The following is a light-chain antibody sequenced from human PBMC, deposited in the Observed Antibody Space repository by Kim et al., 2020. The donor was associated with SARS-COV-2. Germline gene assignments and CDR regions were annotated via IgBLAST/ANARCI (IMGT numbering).Light chain of an antibody. V-gene: IGLV2-14*01. J-gene: IGLJ1*01. CDR2: DVI. CDR1: SSDVGGYNH. CDR3: SSYTSSSTYV. Sequence: LTQPASVSGSPGQSITISCTGTSSDVGGYNHVSWYQQHPGKAPKLMIYDVIKRPSGVSNRFSGSKSGNTASLTISGLQAEDEADYYCSSYTSSSTYVFGTGTKVTVL.